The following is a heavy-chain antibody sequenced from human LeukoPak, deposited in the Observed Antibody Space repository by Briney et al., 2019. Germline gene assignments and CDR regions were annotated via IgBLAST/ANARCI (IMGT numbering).Heavy chain of an antibody. CDR2: IKQDGSEK. D-gene: IGHD4-17*01. V-gene: IGHV3-7*01. J-gene: IGHJ4*02. CDR1: GFTFSSYG. CDR3: ASVSPNTVTTLQYFDY. Sequence: PGGSLRLSCAASGFTFSSYGMSWVRQAPGKGLEWVANIKQDGSEKYYVDSVNGRFTISRDNAKNSLYLQMNSLRAEDTAVYYCASVSPNTVTTLQYFDYWGQGTLVTVSS.